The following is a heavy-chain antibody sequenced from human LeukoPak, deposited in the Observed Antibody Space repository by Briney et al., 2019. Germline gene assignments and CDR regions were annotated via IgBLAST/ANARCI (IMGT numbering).Heavy chain of an antibody. CDR1: GGSISSYY. Sequence: KPSETLSLTCTVSGGSISSYYWSWIRQPPGKGLEWIGYVHYSRSTNYNPSLKSRVTISVDTSKNQFSLKLSSVTAADAAVYYCARTYYGSGSLYYYYYYMDVWGKGTTVTVSS. D-gene: IGHD3-10*01. CDR3: ARTYYGSGSLYYYYYYMDV. J-gene: IGHJ6*03. CDR2: VHYSRST. V-gene: IGHV4-59*01.